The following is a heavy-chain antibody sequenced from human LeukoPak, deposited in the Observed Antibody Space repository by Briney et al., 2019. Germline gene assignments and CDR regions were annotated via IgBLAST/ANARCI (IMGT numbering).Heavy chain of an antibody. J-gene: IGHJ4*02. CDR1: GXSISSSRHY. V-gene: IGHV4-39*01. CDR2: ILYSGST. D-gene: IGHD3-22*01. Sequence: SETLSLTCTVSGXSISSSRHYWGWIRQPPGKGLEWIGNILYSGSTNYNPSLKSRVTISVDTSKNQFSLKLSSVTAADTADYYCVRRVAGSGYRDSWGQGTLVTVSS. CDR3: VRRVAGSGYRDS.